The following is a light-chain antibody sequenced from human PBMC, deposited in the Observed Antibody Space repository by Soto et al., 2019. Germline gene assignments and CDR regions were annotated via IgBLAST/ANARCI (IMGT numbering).Light chain of an antibody. CDR2: GAS. Sequence: ENVLTQSPGTLSLSPGERATLSCRASQTVSSYLTWYQQRPGQAPRLLIYGASKRATGIPDRFSGSGSGTDFTLTISRLETGDFALYYCQQYGTSPITFGQGTRLEIK. CDR3: QQYGTSPIT. CDR1: QTVSSY. V-gene: IGKV3-20*01. J-gene: IGKJ5*01.